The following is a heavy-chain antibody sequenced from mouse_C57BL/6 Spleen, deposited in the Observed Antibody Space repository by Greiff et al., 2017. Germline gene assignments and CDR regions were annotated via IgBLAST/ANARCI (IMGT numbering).Heavy chain of an antibody. Sequence: EVQVVESEGGLVQPGSSMKLSCTASGFTFSDYYMAWVRQVPEKGLEWVANINYDGSSTYYLDSLKSRFIISRDDAKNILYLQMSSLKSEDTAPDYCARDSNRESYWYFDVWGTGTTVTVSS. CDR1: GFTFSDYY. CDR3: ARDSNRESYWYFDV. V-gene: IGHV5-16*01. D-gene: IGHD4-1*01. CDR2: INYDGSST. J-gene: IGHJ1*03.